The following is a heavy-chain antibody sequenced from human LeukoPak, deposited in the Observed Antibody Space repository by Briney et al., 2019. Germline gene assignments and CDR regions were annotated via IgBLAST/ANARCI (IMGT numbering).Heavy chain of an antibody. J-gene: IGHJ4*02. Sequence: GGSLRLSCAASGVTFSSYAMSWVRQAPGKGLEWISTISGNGATTYYADSVKGRFSVSRDNSKNTLYMQMNSLRAEDTAFYYCALEVPAFDYWGQGTLVTVSS. D-gene: IGHD2-2*01. CDR2: ISGNGATT. CDR3: ALEVPAFDY. V-gene: IGHV3-23*01. CDR1: GVTFSSYA.